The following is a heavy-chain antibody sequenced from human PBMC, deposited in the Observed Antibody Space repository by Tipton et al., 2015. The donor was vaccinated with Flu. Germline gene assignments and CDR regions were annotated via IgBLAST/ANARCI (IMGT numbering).Heavy chain of an antibody. CDR1: GGSFSGYY. J-gene: IGHJ4*02. CDR3: AREAEWLDRGYFDY. V-gene: IGHV4-34*01. CDR2: INHSGST. D-gene: IGHD6-19*01. Sequence: GLVKPSETLSLTCAVYGGSFSGYYWSWIRQPPGKGLEWIGEINHSGSTNYNPSLKSRVTISVDTSKNQFSLKLSSVTAADTAVYYCAREAEWLDRGYFDYWGQGTLVTVSS.